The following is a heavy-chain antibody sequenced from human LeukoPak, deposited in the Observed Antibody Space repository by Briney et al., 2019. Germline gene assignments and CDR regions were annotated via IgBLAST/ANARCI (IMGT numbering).Heavy chain of an antibody. CDR3: ARDSRQQLFDY. V-gene: IGHV3-48*03. CDR1: GFTFSSCA. CDR2: ISSSGGTI. J-gene: IGHJ4*02. Sequence: GGSLRLSCAASGFTFSSCAMSWVRQAPGKGLEWLSYISSSGGTIYYADSVKGRFTISRDNAKSSLYLQMNGLRAEDTAVYYCARDSRQQLFDYWGQGTLVTVSS. D-gene: IGHD4-11*01.